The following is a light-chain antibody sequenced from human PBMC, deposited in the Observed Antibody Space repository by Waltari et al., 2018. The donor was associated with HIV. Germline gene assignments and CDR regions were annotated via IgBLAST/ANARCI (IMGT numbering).Light chain of an antibody. CDR2: RNY. CDR1: SPNPGRNN. J-gene: IGLJ3*02. V-gene: IGLV1-47*01. Sequence: QSVLTQPHSASGTPGQRVTIACSGGSPNPGRNNVQWTQHFPGPAPKLLIFRNYQRPSGVPDRFSGSKSGTSASLAIIGLRFEDEADYFCEAWDDSLSGPVFGGGTKLTVL. CDR3: EAWDDSLSGPV.